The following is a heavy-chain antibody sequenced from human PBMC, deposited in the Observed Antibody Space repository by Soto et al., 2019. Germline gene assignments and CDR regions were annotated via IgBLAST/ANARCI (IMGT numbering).Heavy chain of an antibody. V-gene: IGHV3-11*01. D-gene: IGHD1-7*01. CDR2: ISSSGSTI. J-gene: IGHJ6*03. CDR3: ARGELELLGYYYYYMDV. Sequence: GGSLRLSCAASGFTFSDYYMSWIRQATGKGLEWVSYISSSGSTIYYADSGKGRFTISRDNAKNSLYLQMNSLRAEDTAVYYCARGELELLGYYYYYMDVWGKGTTVTVSS. CDR1: GFTFSDYY.